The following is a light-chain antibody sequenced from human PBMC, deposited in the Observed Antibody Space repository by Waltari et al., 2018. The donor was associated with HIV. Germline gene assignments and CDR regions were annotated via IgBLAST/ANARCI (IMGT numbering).Light chain of an antibody. CDR2: GNS. J-gene: IGLJ2*01. CDR1: SSNIGAGYD. CDR3: QSYDSSLSGGDVV. Sequence: QPVLTQPPSVSGAPGQRVTISCTRSSSNIGAGYDVHWYQHLPGTAPKLLIYGNSNRPSGVPDRFSGSKSGTSASLAITGLQAEDEADYYCQSYDSSLSGGDVVFGGGTKLTVL. V-gene: IGLV1-40*01.